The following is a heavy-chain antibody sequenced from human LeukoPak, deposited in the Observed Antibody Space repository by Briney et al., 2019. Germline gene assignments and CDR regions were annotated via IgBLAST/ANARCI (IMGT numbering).Heavy chain of an antibody. V-gene: IGHV4-38-2*02. CDR1: GYSISSGYY. D-gene: IGHD3-3*01. J-gene: IGHJ6*03. Sequence: HPSETLSLTCTVSGYSISSGYYWGWIRQPPGQGLEWIGYIYYSGSTNYNPSLKSRVTISVDTSKNQFSLKLSSVTAADTAVYYCAREVSADDVLRFLEWQSYYYYMDVWGKGTTVTVSS. CDR2: IYYSGST. CDR3: AREVSADDVLRFLEWQSYYYYMDV.